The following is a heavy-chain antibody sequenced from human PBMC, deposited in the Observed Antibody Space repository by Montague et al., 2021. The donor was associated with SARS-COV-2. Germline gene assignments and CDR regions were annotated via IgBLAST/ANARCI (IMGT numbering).Heavy chain of an antibody. J-gene: IGHJ6*02. CDR1: GGSISTSYY. D-gene: IGHD4-17*01. CDR3: ARDATVTTFYYYGMDV. Sequence: SETLSLTCTVSGGSISTSYYWGWIRQPPGKGLEWIGSIYYSGSTYYNPSLKSRVTISVDTSKNQFSLKLSSVTAADTAVYYCARDATVTTFYYYGMDVWGQGTTVTDSS. V-gene: IGHV4-39*07. CDR2: IYYSGST.